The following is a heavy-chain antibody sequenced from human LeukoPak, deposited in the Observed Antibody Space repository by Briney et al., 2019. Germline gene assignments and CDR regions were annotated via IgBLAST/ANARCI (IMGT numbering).Heavy chain of an antibody. CDR1: GGSISSGSYY. Sequence: SETLSLTCTVSGGSISSGSYYCSWIRQPAGKELEWIGRIYTSGSTNYNPSLKSRVTISVDTSKNQFSLKLSSVTAADTAVYYCARVTGGYYGNWFDPWGQGTLVTVSS. J-gene: IGHJ5*02. CDR2: IYTSGST. V-gene: IGHV4-61*02. D-gene: IGHD3-22*01. CDR3: ARVTGGYYGNWFDP.